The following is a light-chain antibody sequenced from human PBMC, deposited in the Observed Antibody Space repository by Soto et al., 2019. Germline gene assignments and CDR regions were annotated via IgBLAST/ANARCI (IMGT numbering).Light chain of an antibody. CDR1: SSNIGAGYD. V-gene: IGLV1-40*01. CDR2: GNS. Sequence: QPVLTQPPSVSGAPGQRVTISCTGSSSNIGAGYDVNWYQQLPGTAPKFLIYGNSNRPSGVPDRFSGSKSGTSASLAITGLQAEDEADYYCQSYDSSLSGYVFGTGTKLTVL. J-gene: IGLJ1*01. CDR3: QSYDSSLSGYV.